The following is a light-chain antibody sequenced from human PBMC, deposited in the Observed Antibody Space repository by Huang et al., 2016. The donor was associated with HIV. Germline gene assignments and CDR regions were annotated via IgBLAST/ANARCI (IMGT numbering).Light chain of an antibody. CDR3: QQRAAWPRT. J-gene: IGKJ2*01. Sequence: EVVLTQSPATLSLSPGERAPLSCRASHSVATYLAWYQLNPGQAPRLLLYDVSNRATGIPARFTGRGSGTDFTLTISRLEPEDFAVYYCQQRAAWPRTFGQGTKLEI. CDR2: DVS. CDR1: HSVATY. V-gene: IGKV3-11*01.